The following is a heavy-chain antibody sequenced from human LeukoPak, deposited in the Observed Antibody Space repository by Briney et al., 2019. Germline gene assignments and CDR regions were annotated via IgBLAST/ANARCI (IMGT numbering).Heavy chain of an antibody. D-gene: IGHD2-2*01. J-gene: IGHJ4*02. Sequence: SETLSLTCTVSGGSISSYYWSWIRQPPGKGLEWIGYIYYSGSTNYNPSLKSRVTISVDTSKNQFSLTLSSVTAADTAVYYCARDKKGASCYDYWGQGTLVTVSS. CDR3: ARDKKGASCYDY. CDR2: IYYSGST. V-gene: IGHV4-59*01. CDR1: GGSISSYY.